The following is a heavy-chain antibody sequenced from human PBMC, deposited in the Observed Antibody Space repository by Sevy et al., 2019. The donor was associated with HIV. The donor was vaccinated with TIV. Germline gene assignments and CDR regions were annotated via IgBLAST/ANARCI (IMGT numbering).Heavy chain of an antibody. J-gene: IGHJ4*02. V-gene: IGHV3-30*18. CDR2: ISHDGSYQ. Sequence: GGSLRLSCAASRFTFSTYDIHWVRQAPGKGLEWVAVISHDGSYQYYTDSVKGRFTISRDESKNKAYLQMNSLRADDSGMYYCAKGQGYDYIWGNERSEYYFDYWGQGTLVTVSS. CDR3: AKGQGYDYIWGNERSEYYFDY. CDR1: RFTFSTYD. D-gene: IGHD3-16*01.